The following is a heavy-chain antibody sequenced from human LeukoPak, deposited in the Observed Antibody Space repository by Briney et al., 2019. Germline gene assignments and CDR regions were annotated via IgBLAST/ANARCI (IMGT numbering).Heavy chain of an antibody. V-gene: IGHV3-7*03. CDR2: VNRDGSET. CDR3: TRNNGMDV. J-gene: IGHJ6*02. CDR1: GFALSSHW. Sequence: GGSLRLSCAASGFALSSHWMTWVRQVPGRGPEWVANVNRDGSETYYLDSVKGRFTISKDNVKNSLYLQMNSLRAEDTALYHCTRNNGMDVWGQGTTVIVSS.